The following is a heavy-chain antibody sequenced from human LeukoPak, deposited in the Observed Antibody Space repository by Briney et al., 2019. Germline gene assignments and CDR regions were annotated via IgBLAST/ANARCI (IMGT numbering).Heavy chain of an antibody. D-gene: IGHD3-16*01. CDR2: IGESGGST. V-gene: IGHV3-23*01. Sequence: GGSLRLSCAASGFSFSDCAMSWVRQAPGKGLEWVSAIGESGGSTYYADSVKGRFTISRDNAKNTLYLQMNSLRAEDTAVYYCASLGLFDYWGQGTLVTVSS. J-gene: IGHJ4*02. CDR1: GFSFSDCA. CDR3: ASLGLFDY.